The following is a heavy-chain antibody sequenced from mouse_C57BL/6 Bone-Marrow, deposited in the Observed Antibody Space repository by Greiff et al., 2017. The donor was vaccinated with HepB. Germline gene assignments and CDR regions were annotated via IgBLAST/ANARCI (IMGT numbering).Heavy chain of an antibody. Sequence: QVQLKESGPELVKPGASVKISCKASGYAFSSSWMNWVKQRPGKGLEWIGRIYPGDGDTNYNGKFKGKATLTADKSSSTAYMQLSSLTSEDSAVYFCAKLLRPRAMDYWGQGTSVTVSS. V-gene: IGHV1-82*01. J-gene: IGHJ4*01. CDR1: GYAFSSSW. CDR3: AKLLRPRAMDY. CDR2: IYPGDGDT. D-gene: IGHD1-2*01.